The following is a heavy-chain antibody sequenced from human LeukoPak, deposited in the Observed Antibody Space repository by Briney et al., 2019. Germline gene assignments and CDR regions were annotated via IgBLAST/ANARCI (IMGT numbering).Heavy chain of an antibody. V-gene: IGHV3-48*03. J-gene: IGHJ4*02. CDR2: ISSSGDTI. D-gene: IGHD3-3*01. CDR3: ARVPRSTRIPIFR. Sequence: GGSLRLSCAASEFTFSSYEMNWVRQAPGKGLEWVSYISSSGDTIYYADSVKGRFTISRDSAKNSLYLQMNSLRAEDTAVYYCARVPRSTRIPIFRWGQGTLVTVSS. CDR1: EFTFSSYE.